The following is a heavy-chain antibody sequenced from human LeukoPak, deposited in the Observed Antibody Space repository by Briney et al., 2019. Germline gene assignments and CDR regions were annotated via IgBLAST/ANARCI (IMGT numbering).Heavy chain of an antibody. D-gene: IGHD5-18*01. J-gene: IGHJ6*03. CDR1: GYTFTGYY. CDR2: INPSGGST. Sequence: ASVKVSCKASGYTFTGYYIHWVRQAPGQGLEWMGIINPSGGSTSYAQKFQGRVTMTRDTSTSTVYMELSSLRSEDTAVYYCASTGGYSYGLYYYYYMDVWGKGTTVTVSS. CDR3: ASTGGYSYGLYYYYYMDV. V-gene: IGHV1-46*03.